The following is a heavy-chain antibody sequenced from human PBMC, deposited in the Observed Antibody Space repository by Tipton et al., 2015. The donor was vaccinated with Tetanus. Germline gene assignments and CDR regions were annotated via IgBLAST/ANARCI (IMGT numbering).Heavy chain of an antibody. V-gene: IGHV4-30-2*01. J-gene: IGHJ6*02. CDR1: GGSISSYS. D-gene: IGHD3-10*01. Sequence: TLSLTCTVSGGSISSYSWSWIRQPPGKGLEWIGYIYDSGSTYYNPSLKSRVTISEDRSKNQISLRLRSVTAADTAVYYCARVKGTYNHYGLDVWGQGTTVTVAS. CDR2: IYDSGST. CDR3: ARVKGTYNHYGLDV.